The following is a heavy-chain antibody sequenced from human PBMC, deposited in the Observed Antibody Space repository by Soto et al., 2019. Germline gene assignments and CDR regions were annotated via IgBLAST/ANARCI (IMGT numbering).Heavy chain of an antibody. D-gene: IGHD2-2*01. Sequence: QVQLQESAPGLVKPSQTLSLTCTVSGGSISSGAYSWNWTRHHPGKGLEWIGYIYYSGSTYYNPSLKSRVTISVDTSNNQVSLKLSSVTAADTALYYCARDIVPAVSMSGMDVWGQGTTVTVSS. CDR2: IYYSGST. J-gene: IGHJ6*02. CDR3: ARDIVPAVSMSGMDV. V-gene: IGHV4-31*03. CDR1: GGSISSGAYS.